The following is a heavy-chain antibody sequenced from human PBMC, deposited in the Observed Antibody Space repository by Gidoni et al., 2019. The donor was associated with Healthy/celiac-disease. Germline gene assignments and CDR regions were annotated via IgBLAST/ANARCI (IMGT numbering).Heavy chain of an antibody. J-gene: IGHJ4*02. CDR3: AKGRSRKGQQLDPCY. CDR1: GFTFSSDG. V-gene: IGHV3-30*18. CDR2: ISYDGSNK. D-gene: IGHD6-13*01. Sequence: QVQLVESGGGVVQPGRSLRLSCAASGFTFSSDGMHWVRQAPGKGLEWVAVISYDGSNKYYADSVKGRFTISRDNSKNTLYLQMNSLRAEDTAVYYCAKGRSRKGQQLDPCYWGQGTLVTVSS.